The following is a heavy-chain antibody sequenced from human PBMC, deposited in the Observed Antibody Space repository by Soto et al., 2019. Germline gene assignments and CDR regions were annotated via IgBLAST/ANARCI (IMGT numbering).Heavy chain of an antibody. D-gene: IGHD3-10*01. V-gene: IGHV3-74*01. Sequence: GGSLRLSCVASGFAFRTYWMHWVRQVPRKGLLWVSRTSTDGSGTGYADSVKGRFTISRDNSKNTLFLQMDSLRAEDTAVYYCVRGDQYGTGSVLFDSWGQGSLVTVSS. CDR1: GFAFRTYW. CDR2: TSTDGSGT. J-gene: IGHJ4*02. CDR3: VRGDQYGTGSVLFDS.